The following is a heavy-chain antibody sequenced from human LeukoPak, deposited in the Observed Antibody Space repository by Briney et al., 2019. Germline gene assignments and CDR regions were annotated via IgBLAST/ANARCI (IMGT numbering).Heavy chain of an antibody. J-gene: IGHJ6*02. CDR2: ISYDGSNK. V-gene: IGHV3-30*18. D-gene: IGHD3-10*01. Sequence: GGSLRLSCAASGFTFSSYGMHWVRQAPGKGLEWVAVISYDGSNKYYADSVKGRFTISRDNSKNTLHLQMDSLRAEDTAVYYCAKDRRTAGPIGFGELPNISYGMDVWGQGTTVTVSS. CDR3: AKDRRTAGPIGFGELPNISYGMDV. CDR1: GFTFSSYG.